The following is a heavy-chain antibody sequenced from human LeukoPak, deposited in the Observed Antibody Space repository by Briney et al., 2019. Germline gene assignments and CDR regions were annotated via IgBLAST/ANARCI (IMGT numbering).Heavy chain of an antibody. D-gene: IGHD4-17*01. Sequence: GRSLRLSCAASGFTFNSYGIHWVRQAPGKELEWVAVIWYDGNNKYYADSVKGRFTISRDSSKNTMYLQMNSLRAEDTAVYYCARDHTTVTSLLDYWGQGTLVTVSS. V-gene: IGHV3-33*01. CDR3: ARDHTTVTSLLDY. J-gene: IGHJ4*02. CDR1: GFTFNSYG. CDR2: IWYDGNNK.